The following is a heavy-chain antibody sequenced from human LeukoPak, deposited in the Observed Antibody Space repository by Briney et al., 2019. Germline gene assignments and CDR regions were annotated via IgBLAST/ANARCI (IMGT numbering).Heavy chain of an antibody. Sequence: ASVKVSCKASGGTFSSYAISWVRQAPGQGLEWMGEIIPIFGTANYAQKFQGRVTITADESTSTAYMELSSLRSEDTAVYYCARGAADYYYYYYMDVWGTGTTVTVSS. CDR3: ARGAADYYYYYYMDV. CDR2: IIPIFGTA. D-gene: IGHD6-25*01. J-gene: IGHJ6*03. V-gene: IGHV1-69*13. CDR1: GGTFSSYA.